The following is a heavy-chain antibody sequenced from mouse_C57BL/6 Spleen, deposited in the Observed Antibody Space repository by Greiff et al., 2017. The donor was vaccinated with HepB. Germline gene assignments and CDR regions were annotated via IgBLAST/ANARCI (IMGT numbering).Heavy chain of an antibody. D-gene: IGHD2-2*01. CDR3: ARDKDYGYDRAMDY. V-gene: IGHV7-1*01. CDR1: GFTFSDFY. J-gene: IGHJ4*01. Sequence: EVKLMESGGGLVQSGRSLRLSCATSGFTFSDFYMEWVRQAPGKGLEWIAASRNKANDYTTEYSASVKGRFIVSRDTSQSILYLQMNALRAEDTAIYYCARDKDYGYDRAMDYWGQGTSVTVSS. CDR2: SRNKANDYTT.